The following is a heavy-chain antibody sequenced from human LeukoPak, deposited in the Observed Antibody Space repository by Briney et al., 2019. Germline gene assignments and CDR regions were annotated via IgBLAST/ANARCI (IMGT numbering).Heavy chain of an antibody. CDR1: GFTFSSYA. CDR2: ISGSGGST. Sequence: GGSLRLSCATSGFTFSSYAMSWVRQAPGKGLEWVSAISGSGGSTYYADSVKGRFTISRDNSKNTLYLQMNSLRAEDTAVYYCAKDPGRRNLFDPWGQGTLVTVSS. V-gene: IGHV3-23*01. J-gene: IGHJ5*02. CDR3: AKDPGRRNLFDP.